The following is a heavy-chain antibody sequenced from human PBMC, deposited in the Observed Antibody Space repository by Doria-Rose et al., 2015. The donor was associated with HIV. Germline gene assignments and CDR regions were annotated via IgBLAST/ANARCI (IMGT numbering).Heavy chain of an antibody. CDR2: IYYSGST. Sequence: PPGKGLEWIGEIYYSGSTNYKSSLKSRVTITADESTSTAYMELSSLRSEDTAVYYCATDSHIAGVGIFGMDVWGQGTTVTVSS. V-gene: IGHV4-4*02. J-gene: IGHJ6*02. CDR3: ATDSHIAGVGIFGMDV. D-gene: IGHD6-13*01.